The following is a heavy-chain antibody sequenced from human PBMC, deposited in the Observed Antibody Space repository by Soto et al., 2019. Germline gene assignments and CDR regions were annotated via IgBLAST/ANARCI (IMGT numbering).Heavy chain of an antibody. V-gene: IGHV3-30*18. Sequence: QVQLVESGGGAVQPGESLRLSCVASGFDFTYYAMHWVRQAPGKGLASVAVMSSDGSKIHHTDSVKGRFTISRDNSKNTLYLQMNSLRKEDTAVYFCANDEGVGGTLGLFDYWGQGTLVSVSS. CDR2: MSSDGSKI. D-gene: IGHD1-26*01. CDR3: ANDEGVGGTLGLFDY. J-gene: IGHJ4*02. CDR1: GFDFTYYA.